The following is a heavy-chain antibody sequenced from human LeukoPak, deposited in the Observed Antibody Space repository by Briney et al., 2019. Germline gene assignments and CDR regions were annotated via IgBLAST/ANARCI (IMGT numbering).Heavy chain of an antibody. Sequence: ASVKVSCKASGYTFTSYDINWVRQATGQGLEWMGWMNPNSGNTDYAQKFQGRVTMTRNTSISTAYMELSSLRSEDTAVYYCARDGFYGDPYDYWGQGTLVTVSS. D-gene: IGHD4-17*01. CDR2: MNPNSGNT. CDR3: ARDGFYGDPYDY. J-gene: IGHJ4*02. V-gene: IGHV1-8*01. CDR1: GYTFTSYD.